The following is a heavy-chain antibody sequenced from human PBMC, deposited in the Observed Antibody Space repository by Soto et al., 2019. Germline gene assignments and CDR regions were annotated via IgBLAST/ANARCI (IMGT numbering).Heavy chain of an antibody. CDR2: INHSGNT. CDR1: GGSFSGYY. Sequence: TLSLTCAVYGGSFSGYYWSWIRQPPGKGLEWIGEINHSGNTNYNPSLKSRVTISVDTSKNQFSLKLSSVTAADTAVYYCARRITIFGVVIIHYFGYWGQGTLVTVSS. CDR3: ARRITIFGVVIIHYFGY. J-gene: IGHJ4*02. D-gene: IGHD3-3*01. V-gene: IGHV4-34*01.